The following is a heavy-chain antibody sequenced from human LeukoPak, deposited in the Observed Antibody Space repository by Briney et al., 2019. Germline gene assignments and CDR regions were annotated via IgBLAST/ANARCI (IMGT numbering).Heavy chain of an antibody. J-gene: IGHJ4*02. Sequence: GGSLRLSCAASGFTFTSYTMTWVRQAPGKGLEWVSAITGSGGSTFYADSVKGRFTISRDNSKNTLYLQMNSLRAEDTAVYYCAKEPRYCGSRCYFLVDYWGQGTLVTVSS. CDR2: ITGSGGST. CDR1: GFTFTSYT. CDR3: AKEPRYCGSRCYFLVDY. V-gene: IGHV3-23*01. D-gene: IGHD2-21*02.